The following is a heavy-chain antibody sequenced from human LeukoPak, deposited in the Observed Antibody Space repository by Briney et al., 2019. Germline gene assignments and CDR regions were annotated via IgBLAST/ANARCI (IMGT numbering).Heavy chain of an antibody. CDR1: GFTFSSYA. CDR2: ISSNGGGT. V-gene: IGHV3-64*01. D-gene: IGHD1-26*01. J-gene: IGHJ6*02. CDR3: ARDLCGVSLGHGVCGFYYGMDV. Sequence: PGGSLRLSCAASGFTFSSYAMHWVRQAPGKGLEYVSAISSNGGGTYYANSVKGRFTISRDNSKNTLYLQMGSLRAEDMAVYYCARDLCGVSLGHGVCGFYYGMDVWGQGTTVTVSS.